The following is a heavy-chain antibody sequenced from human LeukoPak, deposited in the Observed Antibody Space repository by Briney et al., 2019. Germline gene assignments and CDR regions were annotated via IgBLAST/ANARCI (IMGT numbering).Heavy chain of an antibody. CDR1: GYSFTSYW. V-gene: IGHV5-51*01. D-gene: IGHD6-19*01. Sequence: GESLKISCKGSGYSFTSYWIGWVRQMPGKGLEWMGIIFPGDSDSRYSPSFQGQVTISADKSISTAHLQWSSLKASDTAMYYCARRVSSGCFDYWGQGTLVTVSS. CDR2: IFPGDSDS. J-gene: IGHJ4*02. CDR3: ARRVSSGCFDY.